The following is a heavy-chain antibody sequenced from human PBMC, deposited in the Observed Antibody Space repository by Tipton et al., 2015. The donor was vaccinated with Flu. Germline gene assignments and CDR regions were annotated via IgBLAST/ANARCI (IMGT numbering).Heavy chain of an antibody. CDR1: GGSISSYY. V-gene: IGHV4-59*01. J-gene: IGHJ4*02. Sequence: LRLSCTVSGGSISSYYWSWIRQPPGKGLEWIGYIYYSGSTNYNPSLKSRVTISVATSKNQFSLKLSSVTAADTAVYYCARRYYDSSGPLDYWGQGTLVTVSS. D-gene: IGHD3-22*01. CDR2: IYYSGST. CDR3: ARRYYDSSGPLDY.